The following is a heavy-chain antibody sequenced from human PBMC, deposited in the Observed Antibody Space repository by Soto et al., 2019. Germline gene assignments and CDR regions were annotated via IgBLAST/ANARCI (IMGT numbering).Heavy chain of an antibody. V-gene: IGHV4-59*12. Sequence: ASETLSLTCTVSGASISGYYWSWVRQTPGKGLEWIGYIYYSVTTNYSPSLKGRVTLSIDTSKNQFSLRLTSVSAADTAVYYCTRERRQQLADYSAFDIWGQGTMVTVSS. D-gene: IGHD6-13*01. J-gene: IGHJ3*02. CDR3: TRERRQQLADYSAFDI. CDR2: IYYSVTT. CDR1: GASISGYY.